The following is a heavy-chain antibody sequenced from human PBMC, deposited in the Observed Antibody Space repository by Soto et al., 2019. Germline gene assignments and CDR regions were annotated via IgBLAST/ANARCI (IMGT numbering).Heavy chain of an antibody. V-gene: IGHV3-23*01. D-gene: IGHD2-2*02. CDR1: GFTFSSYA. CDR3: AKAGDIVVVPAAIGDY. CDR2: ISGSGGST. Sequence: GGSLRLSCAASGFTFSSYAMSWVRQAPGKGLEWVSAISGSGGSTYYADSVKGRFTISRDNSKNTLYLQMNSVRAEDTAVYYCAKAGDIVVVPAAIGDYWGQGTLGTGSS. J-gene: IGHJ4*02.